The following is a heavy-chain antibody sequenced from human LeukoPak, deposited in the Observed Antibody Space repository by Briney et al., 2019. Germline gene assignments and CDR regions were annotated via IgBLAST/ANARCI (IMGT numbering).Heavy chain of an antibody. D-gene: IGHD4-17*01. Sequence: RASVKVSCKASGYTFTSYAMNWVRQAPGQGLEWMGWINTNTGNPTYAQGFTGRFVFSLDTSVSTAYLQISSLKAEDTAVYYCARVRYTTVTPGALGYWGQGTLVTVSS. J-gene: IGHJ4*02. CDR2: INTNTGNP. CDR3: ARVRYTTVTPGALGY. V-gene: IGHV7-4-1*02. CDR1: GYTFTSYA.